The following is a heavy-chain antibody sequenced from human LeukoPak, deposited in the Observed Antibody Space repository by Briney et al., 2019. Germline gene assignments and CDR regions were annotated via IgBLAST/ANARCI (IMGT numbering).Heavy chain of an antibody. CDR3: ARGRIAKIVVVHSFHYGMDV. CDR2: INDYAGNT. J-gene: IGHJ6*02. Sequence: NASETLSLTCDVFGGSLTDYFWTWIRQSPGKGLEWIGEINDYAGNTNYNPSLNSRVSISLEKSKNQFSLELRSVTAADTAVYYCARGRIAKIVVVHSFHYGMDVWGQGTTVTVSS. D-gene: IGHD3-22*01. CDR1: GGSLTDYF. V-gene: IGHV4-34*01.